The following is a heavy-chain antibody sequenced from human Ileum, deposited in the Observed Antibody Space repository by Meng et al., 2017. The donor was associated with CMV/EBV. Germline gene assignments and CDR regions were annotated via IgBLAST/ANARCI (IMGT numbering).Heavy chain of an antibody. D-gene: IGHD3-10*01. CDR3: AREGSSPGPRGMDV. V-gene: IGHV1-2*02. CDR2: INTNGGGT. J-gene: IGHJ6*02. CDR1: GYTFSGNF. Sequence: ASVKVSCKASGYTFSGNFIHWVRQTPGQGLEWVGWINTNGGGTNYAQKFQGRVTMTRDTSLSTAYIELSSLRSDDTAVYYCAREGSSPGPRGMDVWGQGTTVTVSS.